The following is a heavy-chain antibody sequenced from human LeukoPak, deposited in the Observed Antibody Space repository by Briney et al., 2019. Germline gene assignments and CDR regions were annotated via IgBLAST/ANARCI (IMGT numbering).Heavy chain of an antibody. V-gene: IGHV3-30*04. D-gene: IGHD2-15*01. CDR2: ISYDGSNK. J-gene: IGHJ4*02. CDR3: AKEEIRSGGSCQS. CDR1: GFTFSSYA. Sequence: GRSLRLSCAASGFTFSSYAMHWVRQAPGKGLEWVAVISYDGSNKYYADSVKGRFTISRDNSKNTLYLQMNSLRAEDTAVYYCAKEEIRSGGSCQSWGQGTLVTVSS.